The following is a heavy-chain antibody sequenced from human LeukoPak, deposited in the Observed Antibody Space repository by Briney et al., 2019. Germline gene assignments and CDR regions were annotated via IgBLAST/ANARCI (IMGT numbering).Heavy chain of an antibody. D-gene: IGHD3-10*01. Sequence: GGSLRLSCAASGFTVSSNYMSWVRQAPGKGLEWVSVIYSGGSTSYAAPVKGRFTISRDNSKNTLYLQMNSLRAEDTAVYYCARDGRWFGELFPPGYFDYWGQGTLVTVSS. J-gene: IGHJ4*02. V-gene: IGHV3-66*01. CDR2: IYSGGST. CDR1: GFTVSSNY. CDR3: ARDGRWFGELFPPGYFDY.